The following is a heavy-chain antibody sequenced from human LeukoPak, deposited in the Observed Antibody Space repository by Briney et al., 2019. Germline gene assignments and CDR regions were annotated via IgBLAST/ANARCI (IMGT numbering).Heavy chain of an antibody. Sequence: GRSLRLSCAASGFTFSSYAMHWVRQAPGKGLEWVAVISYGGSNKYYADSVKGRFTISRDNSKNTLYLQMNSLRAEDTAVYYCARDNGAAAPFDYWGQGTLVTVSS. CDR3: ARDNGAAAPFDY. D-gene: IGHD6-13*01. CDR2: ISYGGSNK. J-gene: IGHJ4*02. V-gene: IGHV3-30-3*01. CDR1: GFTFSSYA.